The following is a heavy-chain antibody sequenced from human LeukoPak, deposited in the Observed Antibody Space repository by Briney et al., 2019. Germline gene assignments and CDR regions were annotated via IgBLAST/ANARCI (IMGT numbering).Heavy chain of an antibody. Sequence: GGSLRLSCAAPGFTFSSYWMTWVRQAPGKGLEWVANIKPDGSEKSYVDSVRGRFTISRDNAKNSLYLQMNSLRAEDTAVYYCARSLTGVTSYWGQGTLVTVSS. CDR2: IKPDGSEK. D-gene: IGHD7-27*01. J-gene: IGHJ4*02. CDR1: GFTFSSYW. CDR3: ARSLTGVTSY. V-gene: IGHV3-7*01.